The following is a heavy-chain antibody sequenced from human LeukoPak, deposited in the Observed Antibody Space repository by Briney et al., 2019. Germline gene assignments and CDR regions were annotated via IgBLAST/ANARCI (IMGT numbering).Heavy chain of an antibody. V-gene: IGHV4-39*07. D-gene: IGHD2-2*01. Sequence: SETLSLTCTVSGGSISSSSYYWGWIRQPPGKGLEWIGTIYYSGSTSYNPSLKSRVTISVDTSKNQFSLKLSSVTAADTAVYYCASSLGLVPAHGFDYWGQGTLVTVSS. CDR1: GGSISSSSYY. CDR3: ASSLGLVPAHGFDY. CDR2: IYYSGST. J-gene: IGHJ4*02.